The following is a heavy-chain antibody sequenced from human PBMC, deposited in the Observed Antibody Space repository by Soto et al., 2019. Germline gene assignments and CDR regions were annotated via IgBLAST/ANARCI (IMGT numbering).Heavy chain of an antibody. D-gene: IGHD6-13*01. CDR2: IYYSGST. V-gene: IGHV4-61*01. CDR1: VGSVSSGSYY. CDR3: ARDLGYSSSGFDY. J-gene: IGHJ4*02. Sequence: SETLSLTCTVSVGSVSSGSYYWSWIRQPPGKGLEWIGYIYYSGSTNYNPSLKSRVTISVDTSKNQFSLKLSSVTAADTAVYYCARDLGYSSSGFDYWGQGTLVTVSS.